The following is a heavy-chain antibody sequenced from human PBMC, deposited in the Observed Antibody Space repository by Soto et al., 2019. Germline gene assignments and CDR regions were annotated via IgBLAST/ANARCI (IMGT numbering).Heavy chain of an antibody. Sequence: QVQLQESGPGLVKPSQTLSLTCTVSGGSISRGGYYWSWIRQHPGKRLEWIGYIYYSGSTYYNPSLKSRVTISVDTSKNQFSLKLSSVTAADTAVYYCARDTPSSSWHFDYWGQGTLVTVSS. CDR3: ARDTPSSSWHFDY. V-gene: IGHV4-31*03. CDR2: IYYSGST. D-gene: IGHD6-13*01. CDR1: GGSISRGGYY. J-gene: IGHJ4*02.